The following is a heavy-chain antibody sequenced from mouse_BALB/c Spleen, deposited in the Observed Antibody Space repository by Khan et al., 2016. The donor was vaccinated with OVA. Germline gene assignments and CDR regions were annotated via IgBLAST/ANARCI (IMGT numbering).Heavy chain of an antibody. V-gene: IGHV3-2*02. CDR2: ISYSGNT. J-gene: IGHJ2*01. CDR1: GYSITSDYA. CDR3: ARVYGRDFDY. Sequence: EVKLHESGPGLVKPSQSLSLTCTVTGYSITSDYAWNWIRQFPGNKLECMGFISYSGNTKYNPSLTSRITVTRDTSKNQFFLQLNSVTTEDTATYYCARVYGRDFDYWGQGTTLTVSS. D-gene: IGHD2-10*02.